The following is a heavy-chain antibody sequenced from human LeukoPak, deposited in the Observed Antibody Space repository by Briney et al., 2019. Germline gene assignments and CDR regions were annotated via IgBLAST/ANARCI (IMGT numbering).Heavy chain of an antibody. CDR1: GFTFSSYA. J-gene: IGHJ3*02. CDR2: ISYDGSNK. CDR3: ARDGGLVGATRGGAFDI. V-gene: IGHV3-30-3*01. D-gene: IGHD1-26*01. Sequence: GGSLRLSCAASGFTFSSYAMHWVRQAPGKGLEWVTVISYDGSNKYYADSVKGRFTISRDNSKSTLYLQRNSMRAEDTAVYYTARDGGLVGATRGGAFDIWGQGTMVTVSS.